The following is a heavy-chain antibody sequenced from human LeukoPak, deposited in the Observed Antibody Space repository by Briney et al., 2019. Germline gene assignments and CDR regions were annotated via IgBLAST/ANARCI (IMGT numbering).Heavy chain of an antibody. V-gene: IGHV5-51*01. J-gene: IGHJ3*01. CDR2: IYPGDSDT. CDR1: GYSFTNYW. D-gene: IGHD2-21*01. Sequence: PGESLKISCKGSGYSFTNYWIGWVRQMPGKGLEWMGIIYPGDSDTRYSPSFQGQVTISADKSISTAYLQWSSLKPSDTAMYYCARHGGVSDPVVVIPFWGQGTMVTVSS. CDR3: ARHGGVSDPVVVIPF.